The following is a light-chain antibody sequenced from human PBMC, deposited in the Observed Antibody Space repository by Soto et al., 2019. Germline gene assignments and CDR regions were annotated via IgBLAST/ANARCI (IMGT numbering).Light chain of an antibody. J-gene: IGKJ2*01. CDR1: QSVNIY. V-gene: IGKV3D-15*01. Sequence: EIVMTQSPATLSVSPGERATLSCRASQSVNIYLAWYQQKPGQAPRLLIFGASSRATGIPARFSGSGSGTEFNLTISSLQSEDLATYYCQHLNGYPGYIFGQGTKLEIK. CDR2: GAS. CDR3: QHLNGYPGYI.